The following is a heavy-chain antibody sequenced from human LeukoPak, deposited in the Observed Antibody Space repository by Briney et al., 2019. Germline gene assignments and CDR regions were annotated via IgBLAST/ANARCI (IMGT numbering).Heavy chain of an antibody. CDR3: ARGQLGYSYGNSFDY. CDR2: INHSGST. CDR1: GGSFSGYY. Sequence: KASETLSLTCAVYGGSFSGYYWSWIRQPPGKGLEWIGEINHSGSTNYNPSLKSRVTISVDTSKNQFSLKLSSVTAADTAVYYCARGQLGYSYGNSFDYWGQGTLVTVSS. J-gene: IGHJ4*02. D-gene: IGHD5-18*01. V-gene: IGHV4-34*01.